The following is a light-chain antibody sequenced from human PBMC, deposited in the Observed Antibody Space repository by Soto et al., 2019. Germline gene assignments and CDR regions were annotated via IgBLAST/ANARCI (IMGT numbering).Light chain of an antibody. CDR3: QQYNNWRT. Sequence: DIQMTQSPSTLSGSVGDRVTITCRASQTISSWLAWYQQKPGKAPKLLIYKASSLESGVPSRFSGSGSGTEFTLTISSLQSEDFAVYYCQQYNNWRTFGQGTKVDI. CDR2: KAS. CDR1: QTISSW. J-gene: IGKJ1*01. V-gene: IGKV1-5*03.